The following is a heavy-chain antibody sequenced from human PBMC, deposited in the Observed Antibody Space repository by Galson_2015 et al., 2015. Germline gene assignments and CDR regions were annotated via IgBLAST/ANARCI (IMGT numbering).Heavy chain of an antibody. V-gene: IGHV4-4*02. Sequence: SETLSLTCAVSGGSISSSNWWSWVRQPPGKGLEWIGEIYHSGSTNYNPSLKSRVTISVDKSKNQFSLKLSSVTAADTAVYYCARAKAGDSSSSGVFDYWGQGTLVTVSS. CDR2: IYHSGST. CDR3: ARAKAGDSSSSGVFDY. D-gene: IGHD6-6*01. J-gene: IGHJ4*02. CDR1: GGSISSSNW.